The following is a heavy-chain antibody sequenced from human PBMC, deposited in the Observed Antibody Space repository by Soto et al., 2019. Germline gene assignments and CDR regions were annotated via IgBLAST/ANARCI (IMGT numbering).Heavy chain of an antibody. V-gene: IGHV1-58*02. D-gene: IGHD2-21*02. CDR2: IVVGSGNT. J-gene: IGHJ4*02. CDR1: GFTFTSSA. Sequence: SVKVSCKASGFTFTSSAIQWVRQARGQRLEWIGWIVVGSGNTNYAQKFQERVTITRDMSTSTVYMELSSLRSEDTAVYYCARDIGVVVTAYYFDYWGQGTLVTVSS. CDR3: ARDIGVVVTAYYFDY.